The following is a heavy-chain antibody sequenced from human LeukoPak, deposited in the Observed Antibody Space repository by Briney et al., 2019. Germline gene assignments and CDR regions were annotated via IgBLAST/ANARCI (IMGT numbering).Heavy chain of an antibody. V-gene: IGHV3-7*01. D-gene: IGHD3-3*01. CDR1: GFTFSSYW. CDR2: IKQDGSEK. J-gene: IGHJ3*02. Sequence: GGSLRLSCAASGFTFSSYWMSWVRQAPGKGLEWVANIKQDGSEKYYVDSVKGRFTISRDNAKNSLYLQMSSLRAEDTAVYYCARSPQPASYDFRSGYRPWGAFDIWGQGTMVTVSS. CDR3: ARSPQPASYDFRSGYRPWGAFDI.